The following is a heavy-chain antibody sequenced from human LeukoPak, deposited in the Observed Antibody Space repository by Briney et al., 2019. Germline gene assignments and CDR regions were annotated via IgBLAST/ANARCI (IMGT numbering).Heavy chain of an antibody. D-gene: IGHD5-18*01. J-gene: IGHJ6*03. CDR3: ARSAMLDYYYYYMDV. V-gene: IGHV3-48*01. Sequence: GGSLRLSCAASGFTFSSYSMNWVRQAPGKGLEWVSYISSSSSTIYYADSVKGRFTISSDSAKNSLYLQMNSLRAEDTAVYYCARSAMLDYYYYYMDVWGKGTTVTASS. CDR2: ISSSSSTI. CDR1: GFTFSSYS.